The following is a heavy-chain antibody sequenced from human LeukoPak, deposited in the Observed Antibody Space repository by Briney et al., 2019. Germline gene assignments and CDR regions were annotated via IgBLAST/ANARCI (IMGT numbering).Heavy chain of an antibody. CDR1: GFTFSSYS. CDR2: ISSSSRYI. Sequence: GGSLRLSCAGSGFTFSSYSMIWVRQAPGKGLEWVSSISSSSRYIYYADSVKGRFTISRDNAKNSLYLQMNSLRAEDTAVYYCAKEPREYCSSTSCPNWFDSWGQGTLVTVSS. J-gene: IGHJ5*01. D-gene: IGHD2-2*01. V-gene: IGHV3-21*04. CDR3: AKEPREYCSSTSCPNWFDS.